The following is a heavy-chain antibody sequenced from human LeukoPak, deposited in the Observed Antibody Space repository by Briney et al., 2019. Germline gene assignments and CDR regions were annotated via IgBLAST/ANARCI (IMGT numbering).Heavy chain of an antibody. CDR3: ARGLSTSWIQQTYGTNWFDP. D-gene: IGHD5-18*01. J-gene: IGHJ5*02. CDR1: GGSISSGSYY. Sequence: SETLSLTCTVSGGSISSGSYYWSWIRQPAGKGLEWIGRIYTSGSTNYNPSLKSRVTISVDTSKNQFSLKLSSVTAADTAVYYCARGLSTSWIQQTYGTNWFDPWGQGTLLTVSS. CDR2: IYTSGST. V-gene: IGHV4-61*02.